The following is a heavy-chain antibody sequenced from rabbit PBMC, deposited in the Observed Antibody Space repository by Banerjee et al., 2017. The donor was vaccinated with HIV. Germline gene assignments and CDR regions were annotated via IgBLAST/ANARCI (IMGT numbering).Heavy chain of an antibody. CDR2: VYGGSSDEA. V-gene: IGHV1S45*01. Sequence: QEQLVESGGGLVQPEGSLTLTCTASGFSFSSNYWICWVRQAPGKGLEWIACVYGGSSDEAYYASWAEGRFTISRTSSTTVTLQMTSLTAADTATYFCARSCSSYTGGNYAFKLWGPGTLVTVS. J-gene: IGHJ4*01. CDR3: ARSCSSYTGGNYAFKL. CDR1: GFSFSSNYW. D-gene: IGHD8-1*01.